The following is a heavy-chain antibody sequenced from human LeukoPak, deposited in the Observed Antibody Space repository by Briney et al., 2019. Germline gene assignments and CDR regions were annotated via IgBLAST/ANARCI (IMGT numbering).Heavy chain of an antibody. CDR3: AKTSSSSWKYFDY. Sequence: GGSLRLSCAASGFTFSSYVMTWVRQAPGKGLEWVSGISGSGGATYYADSVKGRFTISRDNSQNTQYLQMNSLRAEDTAVYYCAKTSSSSWKYFDYWGQGTLVTVSS. J-gene: IGHJ4*02. CDR2: ISGSGGAT. CDR1: GFTFSSYV. V-gene: IGHV3-23*01. D-gene: IGHD6-13*01.